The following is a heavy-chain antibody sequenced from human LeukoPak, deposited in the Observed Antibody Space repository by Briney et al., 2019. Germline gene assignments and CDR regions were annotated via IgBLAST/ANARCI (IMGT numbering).Heavy chain of an antibody. Sequence: GESLKISCKGSGYSFTSYWIGWGRQMPGKGREWVGIIYPGDSDTRYSPSFQGEVTISADKSIRTASLQWSSLKASDTAMYYCERRVDTAMGDYWGQGTLVTVTS. D-gene: IGHD5-18*01. CDR1: GYSFTSYW. CDR3: ERRVDTAMGDY. CDR2: IYPGDSDT. V-gene: IGHV5-51*01. J-gene: IGHJ4*02.